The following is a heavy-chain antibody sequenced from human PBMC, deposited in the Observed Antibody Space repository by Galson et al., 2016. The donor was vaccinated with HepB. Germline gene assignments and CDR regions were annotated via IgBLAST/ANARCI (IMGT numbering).Heavy chain of an antibody. CDR1: GFTFSPYA. V-gene: IGHV3-30*04. J-gene: IGHJ6*02. Sequence: SLRLSCAASGFTFSPYAMHWVRQAPGKGLEWAAVISFDGNNKYYADSVKGRFTISRDNSKNTLYLQMNSLRVEDTAVYYCARGTGMDGWGQGTTVTVSS. CDR2: ISFDGNNK. CDR3: ARGTGMDG.